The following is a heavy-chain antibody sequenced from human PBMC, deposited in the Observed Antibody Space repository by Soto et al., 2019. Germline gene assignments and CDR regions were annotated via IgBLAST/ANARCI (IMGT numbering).Heavy chain of an antibody. J-gene: IGHJ6*02. CDR3: ATSPQGRVAGTFQYYYYYGMDV. V-gene: IGHV1-24*01. Sequence: ASVKVSCKVSGYTLTELSIHWVRQAPVKGLEWMGCFDPEDGETIYAQKFQGRVTMTEDTPTDTPYMELSSLRSEDTAVYYCATSPQGRVAGTFQYYYYYGMDVWGQGTTVNVSS. D-gene: IGHD6-19*01. CDR2: FDPEDGET. CDR1: GYTLTELS.